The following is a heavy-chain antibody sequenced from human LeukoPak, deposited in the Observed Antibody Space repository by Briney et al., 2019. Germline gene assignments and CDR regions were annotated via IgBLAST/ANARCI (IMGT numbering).Heavy chain of an antibody. Sequence: SETLSLTCTVSGGSISSGSYYWSWIRQPAGKGLEWIGRIYTSGSTNYNPSLKSRVTISVDTSKNQFSLKLSSVTAADTAVYYCARDAVGGSNSNWFDPWGQGTLVTVSS. V-gene: IGHV4-61*02. J-gene: IGHJ5*02. CDR2: IYTSGST. D-gene: IGHD3-16*01. CDR3: ARDAVGGSNSNWFDP. CDR1: GGSISSGSYY.